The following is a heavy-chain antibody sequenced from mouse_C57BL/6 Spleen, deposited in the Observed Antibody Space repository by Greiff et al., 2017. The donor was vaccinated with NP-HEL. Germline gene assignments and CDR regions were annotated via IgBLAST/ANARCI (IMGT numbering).Heavy chain of an antibody. CDR1: GYTFTDYN. CDR2: INPNNGGT. Sequence: VQLQQSGPELVKPGASVKIPCKASGYTFTDYNMDWVKQSHGKSLEWIGDINPNNGGTIYNQKFKGKATLTVDQSSSTAYMELRSLTSEDTAVYYCARYYDGYYDYWGQGTTLTVSS. J-gene: IGHJ2*01. D-gene: IGHD2-3*01. CDR3: ARYYDGYYDY. V-gene: IGHV1-18*01.